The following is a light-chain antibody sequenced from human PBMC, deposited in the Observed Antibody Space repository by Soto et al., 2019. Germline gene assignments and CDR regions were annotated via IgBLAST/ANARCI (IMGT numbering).Light chain of an antibody. Sequence: QSVLTQPPSVSGAPGQRVSISCTGSTSNIGAPYDVHWYQHLPGTAPKLLIYGDNNRPSGVPDRFSGSKSGTSASLAINRLQAEDEADYYCSAYTARSTLVFGGGTKLTVL. J-gene: IGLJ3*02. V-gene: IGLV1-40*01. CDR3: SAYTARSTLV. CDR2: GDN. CDR1: TSNIGAPYD.